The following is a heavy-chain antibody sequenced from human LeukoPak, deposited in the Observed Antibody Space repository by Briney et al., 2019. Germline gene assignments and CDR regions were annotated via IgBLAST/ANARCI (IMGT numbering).Heavy chain of an antibody. CDR3: ARLDGDYAYFDY. CDR1: GGSISSSSYY. Sequence: SETLSLTCTVSGGSISSSSYYWSWIRQPPGKGLEWIGYIYYSGSTNYNPSLKSRVTISVDTSKNQFSLKLSSVTAADTAVYYCARLDGDYAYFDYWGQGTLVTVSS. J-gene: IGHJ4*02. CDR2: IYYSGST. V-gene: IGHV4-61*05. D-gene: IGHD4-17*01.